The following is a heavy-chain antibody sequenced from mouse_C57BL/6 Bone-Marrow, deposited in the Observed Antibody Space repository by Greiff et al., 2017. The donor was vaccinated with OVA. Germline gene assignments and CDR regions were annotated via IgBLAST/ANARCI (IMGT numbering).Heavy chain of an antibody. V-gene: IGHV1-82*01. D-gene: IGHD1-1*01. Sequence: VKLMESGPELVKPGASVKISCKASGYAFSSSWMNWVKQRPGKGLEWIGRIYPGDGDTNYNGKFKGKATLTADKSSSTAYMQLSSLTSEDSAVYFCARRNYYGSSSYYFDYWGQGTTLTVSS. CDR3: ARRNYYGSSSYYFDY. CDR1: GYAFSSSW. J-gene: IGHJ2*01. CDR2: IYPGDGDT.